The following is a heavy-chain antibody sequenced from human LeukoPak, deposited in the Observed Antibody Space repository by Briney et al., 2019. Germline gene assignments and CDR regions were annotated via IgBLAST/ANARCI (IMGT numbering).Heavy chain of an antibody. CDR2: INHSGST. J-gene: IGHJ4*02. CDR3: ARGVGAFLRSGPVEKNRYFDY. CDR1: GGSFSGYY. Sequence: SETLSLTCAVYGGSFSGYYWSWIRQPPGKGLEWIGEINHSGSTNYNPSLKSRVTISVDTSKNQFSLKLSSVTAADTAVYYCARGVGAFLRSGPVEKNRYFDYWGQGTLVTVSS. V-gene: IGHV4-34*01. D-gene: IGHD1-26*01.